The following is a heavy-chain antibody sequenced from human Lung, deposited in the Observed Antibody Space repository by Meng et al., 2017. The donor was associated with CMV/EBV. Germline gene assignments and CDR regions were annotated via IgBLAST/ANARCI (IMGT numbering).Heavy chain of an antibody. CDR3: ARERCDWNGLVSFDF. V-gene: IGHV4-30-4*01. CDR2: TYRSGKT. J-gene: IGHJ4*02. D-gene: IGHD3-10*01. Sequence: VVLHGLGPGVAKPSRPISWTCHVSGCYINGDYNYWTWIGPCPGRGLEWIGLTYRSGKTFYTTSLRRWVTISIDTPRSKFYLMLASVTAADTAVYSCARERCDWNGLVSFDFWGQGTLVTVSS. CDR1: GCYINGDYNY.